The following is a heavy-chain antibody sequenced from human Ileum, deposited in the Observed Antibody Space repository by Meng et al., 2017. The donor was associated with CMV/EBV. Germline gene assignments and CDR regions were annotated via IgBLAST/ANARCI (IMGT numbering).Heavy chain of an antibody. Sequence: QGRRVESGAEVKRPGSSVKVSCKASGGTFSHYGISWIRQTPGQGLEWMGGIIPIFGTPNYAQKFQGRITITADESTQTVYMELSSLTADDTALYFCARLGQQLVAPPAYFDSWGQGTLVTVSS. CDR2: IIPIFGTP. J-gene: IGHJ4*02. V-gene: IGHV1-69*12. D-gene: IGHD1-1*01. CDR1: GGTFSHYG. CDR3: ARLGQQLVAPPAYFDS.